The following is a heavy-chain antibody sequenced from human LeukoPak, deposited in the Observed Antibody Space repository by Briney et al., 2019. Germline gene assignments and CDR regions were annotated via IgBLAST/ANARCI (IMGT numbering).Heavy chain of an antibody. Sequence: SETLSLTCTGSGGSISSYYWSWIRPPPGMGLEWIGYIYYSGSTNYNPSLKSRVTISVDTSKNQFSLKLSSVTAADTAVYYCARAAVPYYFDYWGQGTMVTVSS. D-gene: IGHD2-2*01. CDR2: IYYSGST. J-gene: IGHJ4*02. V-gene: IGHV4-59*01. CDR3: ARAAVPYYFDY. CDR1: GGSISSYY.